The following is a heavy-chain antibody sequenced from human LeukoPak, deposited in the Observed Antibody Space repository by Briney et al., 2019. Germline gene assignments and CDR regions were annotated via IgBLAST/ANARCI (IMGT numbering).Heavy chain of an antibody. CDR3: ARDNIDSYGPYFDY. CDR1: GGSISSYY. CDR2: IYYSGST. V-gene: IGHV4-59*01. J-gene: IGHJ4*02. D-gene: IGHD5-18*01. Sequence: SETLSLTCTVSGGSISSYYWSWIRQPPGKGQEWIGYIYYSGSTNYNPSLKSRVTISVDTSKNQFSLKLSSVTAADTAVYYCARDNIDSYGPYFDYWGQGTLVTVSS.